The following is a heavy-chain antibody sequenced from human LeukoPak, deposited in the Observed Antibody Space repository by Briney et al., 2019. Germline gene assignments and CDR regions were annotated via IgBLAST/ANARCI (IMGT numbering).Heavy chain of an antibody. J-gene: IGHJ4*02. CDR1: GGTFSSYA. V-gene: IGHV1-69*13. Sequence: SVKVSCKASGGTFSSYAISWVRQAPGQGLEWMGGIIPIFGTANYAQKFQGRVTITADEPTSTAYMELSSLRSEDTAVYYRAREGYSSGWYGGFFDYWGQGTLVTVSS. CDR3: AREGYSSGWYGGFFDY. CDR2: IIPIFGTA. D-gene: IGHD6-19*01.